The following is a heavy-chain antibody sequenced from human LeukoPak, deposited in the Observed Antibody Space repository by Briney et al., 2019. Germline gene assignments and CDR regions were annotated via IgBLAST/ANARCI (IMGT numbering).Heavy chain of an antibody. CDR2: IIPILGIA. D-gene: IGHD3-10*01. J-gene: IGHJ4*02. CDR3: ARAGETADFDY. V-gene: IGHV1-69*02. CDR1: GGTFSSYT. Sequence: GASVKVSCKASGGTFSSYTISWVRQAPGQGLEWMGRIIPILGIANYAQKFQGRVTITADKSTSTAYMELSSLRSEDTAAYYCARAGETADFDYWGQGTLVTVSS.